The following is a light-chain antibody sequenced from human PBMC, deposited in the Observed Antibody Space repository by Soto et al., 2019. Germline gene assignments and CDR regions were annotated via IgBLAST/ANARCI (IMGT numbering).Light chain of an antibody. CDR1: PGLNIF. CDR2: DAS. V-gene: IGKV1-33*01. CDR3: HQYSGLPYT. J-gene: IGKJ2*01. Sequence: DIQMTQSPSSLSASVGDRVTITCQASPGLNIFLNWYQHKPGEAPKLLIYDASNLQSGVPSRFSGSGSGKKFTFTITNVQPEDIATDYCHQYSGLPYTFGRGTKLEIK.